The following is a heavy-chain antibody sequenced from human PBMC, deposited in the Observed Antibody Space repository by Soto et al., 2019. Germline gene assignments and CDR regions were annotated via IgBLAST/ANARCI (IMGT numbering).Heavy chain of an antibody. CDR3: ASSIMITFGGVIVNDY. Sequence: QVQLVQSGAEVKKPGASVKVSCKASGYTFTSYDINWVRQATGQGLEWMGWMNPNSGNTGYAQKFQGRVTMTRNTSISTAYMELNSLRSEDTAVYYCASSIMITFGGVIVNDYWGQGTLVTVSS. J-gene: IGHJ4*02. CDR1: GYTFTSYD. D-gene: IGHD3-16*02. CDR2: MNPNSGNT. V-gene: IGHV1-8*01.